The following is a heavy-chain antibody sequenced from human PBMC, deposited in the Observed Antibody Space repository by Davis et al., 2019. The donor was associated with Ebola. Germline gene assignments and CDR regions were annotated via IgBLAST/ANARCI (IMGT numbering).Heavy chain of an antibody. D-gene: IGHD6-13*01. J-gene: IGHJ4*02. Sequence: SETLSLTCTVSGGSISSSSYYWGWIRQPPGKGLEWIGSIYYSGSTYYNPSLKSRVTISVDTSKNQFSLKLSSVTAADTAVYYCARGSAAGVYFDYWGQGTLVTVSS. CDR3: ARGSAAGVYFDY. CDR2: IYYSGST. CDR1: GGSISSSSYY. V-gene: IGHV4-39*01.